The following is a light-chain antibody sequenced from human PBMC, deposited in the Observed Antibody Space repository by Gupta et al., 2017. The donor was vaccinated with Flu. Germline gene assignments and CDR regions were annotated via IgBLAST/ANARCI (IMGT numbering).Light chain of an antibody. CDR3: QQENYFSLT. Sequence: PSTLSASVGDRVTITCRASQSINSWLAWYQQKPGKAPKLLIFKSSSLQIGVPSRFSGGGSGTEFTLTINSLQPDDSATYYCQQENYFSLTFGQGTKVEIE. CDR2: KSS. J-gene: IGKJ1*01. V-gene: IGKV1-5*03. CDR1: QSINSW.